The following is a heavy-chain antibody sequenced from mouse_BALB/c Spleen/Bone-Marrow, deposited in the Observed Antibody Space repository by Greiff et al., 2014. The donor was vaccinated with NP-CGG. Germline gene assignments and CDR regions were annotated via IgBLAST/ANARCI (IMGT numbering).Heavy chain of an antibody. Sequence: QVQLQQSGAELVKPGASVKLSCKASGYTFTSYYMYWVKQRPGQGLEWIGEINPNNDGTNFNEKFKSKATLTVDKSSSTAYMQLSSLTSEDSAVYYCARAAYDPYPLDYWGQGTSVTVSS. CDR1: GYTFTSYY. J-gene: IGHJ4*01. CDR3: ARAAYDPYPLDY. V-gene: IGHV1S81*02. D-gene: IGHD2-3*01. CDR2: INPNNDGT.